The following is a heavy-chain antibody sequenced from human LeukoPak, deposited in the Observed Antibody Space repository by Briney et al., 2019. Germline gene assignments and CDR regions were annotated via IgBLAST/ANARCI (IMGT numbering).Heavy chain of an antibody. V-gene: IGHV4-59*12. J-gene: IGHJ4*02. Sequence: SETLSLTCTVSSGSISSYYWSWIRQPPGKGLEWIGYIYYSGSTNYNPSLKSRVTISVDTSKNQFSLKLSSVTAADTAVYYCARGPIYGDYVLDYWGQGTLVTVSS. D-gene: IGHD4-17*01. CDR1: SGSISSYY. CDR2: IYYSGST. CDR3: ARGPIYGDYVLDY.